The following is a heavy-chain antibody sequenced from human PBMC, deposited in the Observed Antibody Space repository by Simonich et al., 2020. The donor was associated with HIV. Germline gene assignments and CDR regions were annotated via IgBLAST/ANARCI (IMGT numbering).Heavy chain of an antibody. J-gene: IGHJ4*02. Sequence: QVKLQQWGAGLLKPSETLSLTCAVYGGSFSGYYWSWIRQSPGKGLGWIGEVSRRGSTNSNPSLKSRVTISVDTSKTQFSLKLNAVTAADAAVYYCATSSGGNEYWGQGTLVTVSS. D-gene: IGHD3-10*01. V-gene: IGHV4-34*01. CDR2: VSRRGST. CDR1: GGSFSGYY. CDR3: ATSSGGNEY.